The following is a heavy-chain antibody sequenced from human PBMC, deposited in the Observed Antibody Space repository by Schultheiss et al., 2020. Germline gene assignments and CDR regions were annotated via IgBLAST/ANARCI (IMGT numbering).Heavy chain of an antibody. D-gene: IGHD3-22*01. Sequence: SETLSLTCTVSGGSISSYYWSWIRQPAGKGLEWIGRIYTSGSTNYNPSLKSRVTMSVDTSKNQFSLKLSSVTAADTTVYYCARRYHYDSIGYYYFDYWGRGTLFTVAS. CDR3: ARRYHYDSIGYYYFDY. CDR2: IYTSGST. V-gene: IGHV4-4*07. CDR1: GGSISSYY. J-gene: IGHJ4*02.